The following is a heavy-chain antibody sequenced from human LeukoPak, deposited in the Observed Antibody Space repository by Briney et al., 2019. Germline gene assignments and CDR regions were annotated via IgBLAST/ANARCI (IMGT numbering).Heavy chain of an antibody. V-gene: IGHV3-23*01. CDR2: TSDRGDYT. CDR1: VFTFTSYS. Sequence: PGGSLRLSCAASVFTFTSYSMSWVRQAPWKGLEWVSGTSDRGDYTYYADSVKGRFTISRDSSKNTLFLQMNSLRAEDTALYFCARKAQYNGHYPLDYWGQGTLVTVSS. D-gene: IGHD1-7*01. J-gene: IGHJ4*02. CDR3: ARKAQYNGHYPLDY.